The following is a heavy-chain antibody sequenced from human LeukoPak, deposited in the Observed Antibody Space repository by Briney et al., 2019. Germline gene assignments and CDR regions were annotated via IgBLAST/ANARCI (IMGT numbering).Heavy chain of an antibody. D-gene: IGHD4-17*01. CDR2: ISAYNGNT. J-gene: IGHJ4*02. Sequence: GASVKVSCKASGYTFSNFGISWVRQAPGQGLEWMGWISAYNGNTNYAQRLQGRVTMTTDTSTSTAYKELRSLRSDDTAVYYCARDRDYGDYNTQDLFVYWGQGTLVTVSS. V-gene: IGHV1-18*01. CDR3: ARDRDYGDYNTQDLFVY. CDR1: GYTFSNFG.